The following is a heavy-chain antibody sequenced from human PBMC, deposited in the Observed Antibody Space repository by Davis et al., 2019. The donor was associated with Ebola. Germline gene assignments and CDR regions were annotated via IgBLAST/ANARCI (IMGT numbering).Heavy chain of an antibody. CDR1: GFTFSRYS. J-gene: IGHJ6*02. D-gene: IGHD2-2*01. V-gene: IGHV3-21*01. Sequence: GESLKISCAASGFTFSRYSMNWVRQTPGKGLEWVSSISTSGTHIYYADSVKGRFTISRDNAKDSLYMQMNSLRAEDTAVHYCARDDVAVVSAASGPYYYYGMDVWGQGTTVTVS. CDR2: ISTSGTHI. CDR3: ARDDVAVVSAASGPYYYYGMDV.